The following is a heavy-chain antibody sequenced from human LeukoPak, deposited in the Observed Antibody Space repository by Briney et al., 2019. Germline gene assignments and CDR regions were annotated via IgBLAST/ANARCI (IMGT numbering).Heavy chain of an antibody. Sequence: SETLSLTCTVSGGSISSYYWSWIRQPAGKGLEWIGRIYNGGNTNYNPSLKSRVTMSVDTSKNQFSLKMSSVTAADTAVYYCARGPYTSGWFSLDYWGQGTLVTVSS. CDR3: ARGPYTSGWFSLDY. V-gene: IGHV4-4*07. CDR1: GGSISSYY. CDR2: IYNGGNT. J-gene: IGHJ4*02. D-gene: IGHD6-19*01.